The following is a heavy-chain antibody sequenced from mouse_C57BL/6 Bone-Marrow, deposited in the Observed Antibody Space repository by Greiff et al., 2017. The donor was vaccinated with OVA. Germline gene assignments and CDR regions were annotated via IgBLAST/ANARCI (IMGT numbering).Heavy chain of an antibody. D-gene: IGHD2-3*01. Sequence: EVKLQQSGPELVKPGASVKISCKASGYTFTDYYMNWVKQSHGKSLEWIGDINPNNGGTSYKQKFKGKATLTVDKSSSTAYMELRSLTSEDSAVYYCANIYDDYCAGAYWGQGTLVTVSA. CDR3: ANIYDDYCAGAY. CDR2: INPNNGGT. J-gene: IGHJ3*01. V-gene: IGHV1-26*01. CDR1: GYTFTDYY.